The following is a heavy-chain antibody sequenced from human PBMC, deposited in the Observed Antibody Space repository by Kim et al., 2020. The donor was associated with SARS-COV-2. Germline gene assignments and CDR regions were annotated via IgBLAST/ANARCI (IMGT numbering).Heavy chain of an antibody. CDR2: WYDGSNK. Sequence: WYDGSNKNYVDSVKGRFTISRDNSKNTLYLQMNSLRAEDTAVYYCGNLEHWGQGTLVTVSS. CDR3: GNLEH. V-gene: IGHV3-33*04. J-gene: IGHJ1*01.